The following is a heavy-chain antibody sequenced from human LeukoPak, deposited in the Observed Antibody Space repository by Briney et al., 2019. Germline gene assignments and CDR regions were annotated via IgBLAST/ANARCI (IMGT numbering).Heavy chain of an antibody. Sequence: GGSLRLSCAASGFTFSSYWMSWVRQAPGKGLEWVANIKQDGSEKYYVDSVKGRFTISRDNAKNSLYLQMNSLRAEDTAVYYCARGLGSSGYYSTFDPWGQGTLVTVSS. CDR2: IKQDGSEK. CDR1: GFTFSSYW. V-gene: IGHV3-7*01. J-gene: IGHJ5*02. CDR3: ARGLGSSGYYSTFDP. D-gene: IGHD3-22*01.